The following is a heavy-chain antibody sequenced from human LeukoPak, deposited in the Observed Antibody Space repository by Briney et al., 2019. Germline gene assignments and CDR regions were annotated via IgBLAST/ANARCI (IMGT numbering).Heavy chain of an antibody. Sequence: PGGSLRLSCAASGFTFSSYAMSWVRQAPGKGLEWVSAISGSGGSTYYADSVKGRFTISRDNSKNTLYLQMNSLRAEDTAVYYCAKDPFVQLWTRSFDYWGQGTLVTVSS. D-gene: IGHD5-18*01. CDR3: AKDPFVQLWTRSFDY. CDR1: GFTFSSYA. J-gene: IGHJ4*02. CDR2: ISGSGGST. V-gene: IGHV3-23*01.